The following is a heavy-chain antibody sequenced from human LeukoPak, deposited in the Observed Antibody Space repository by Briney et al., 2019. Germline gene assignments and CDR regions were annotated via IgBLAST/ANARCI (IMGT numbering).Heavy chain of an antibody. D-gene: IGHD3-22*01. V-gene: IGHV3-7*03. J-gene: IGHJ3*02. CDR3: AKDPDGYFDAFDI. Sequence: GGSLRLSCAAFSSYWMTWVRQAPGKGLEWVANIKQDGSEKYYVDSVKGRFTISRDNAKNSLYLQMNSLRAEDTALYYCAKDPDGYFDAFDIWGQGTMVTVSS. CDR1: SSYW. CDR2: IKQDGSEK.